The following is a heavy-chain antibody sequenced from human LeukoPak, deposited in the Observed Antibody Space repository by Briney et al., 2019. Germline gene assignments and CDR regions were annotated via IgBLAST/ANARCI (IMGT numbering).Heavy chain of an antibody. CDR3: ASETAADARNY. CDR2: ISSSSSTI. Sequence: PGGSLRLSCAASGFTFSSYSMNWVRQAPGKGLEWVSYISSSSSTIYYADSVKGRFTISRDNAKNSLYLQMNSLRAEDTAVYYCASETAADARNYWGQGTLVTVSS. V-gene: IGHV3-48*04. CDR1: GFTFSSYS. J-gene: IGHJ4*02. D-gene: IGHD6-13*01.